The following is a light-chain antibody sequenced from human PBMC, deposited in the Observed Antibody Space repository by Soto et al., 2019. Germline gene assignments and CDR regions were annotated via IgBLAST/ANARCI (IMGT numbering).Light chain of an antibody. CDR3: QQYNYLIT. CDR1: QSVGSN. V-gene: IGKV3-15*01. J-gene: IGKJ5*01. Sequence: IVMTQSPATLSVSPGERATLSCRASQSVGSNLAWYQQKPDRAPRLLIYGASTRATGIPSKFSGSGSGTEFTLTISSLQSEDSAVYYCQQYNYLITVGQGTRLEIK. CDR2: GAS.